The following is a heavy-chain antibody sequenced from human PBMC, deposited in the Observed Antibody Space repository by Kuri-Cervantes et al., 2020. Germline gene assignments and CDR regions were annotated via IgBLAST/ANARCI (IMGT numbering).Heavy chain of an antibody. V-gene: IGHV7-4-1*02. D-gene: IGHD1-14*01. CDR2: FNTNTGNP. CDR1: GYSFTTYG. J-gene: IGHJ4*02. Sequence: ASVKVSCKASGYSFTTYGMNWVPQAPGQGLEWMGWFNTNTGNPTYAQGFTGRFVFSLDTSVSTAYLQISSLKDEDTAVYYCARASRGHHESYYFDYWGQGTLVTVSS. CDR3: ARASRGHHESYYFDY.